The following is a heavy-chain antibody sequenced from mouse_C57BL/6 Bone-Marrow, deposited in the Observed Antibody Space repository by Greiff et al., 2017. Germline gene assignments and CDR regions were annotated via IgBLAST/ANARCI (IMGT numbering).Heavy chain of an antibody. CDR2: IYPRSGNT. V-gene: IGHV1-81*01. J-gene: IGHJ1*03. CDR1: GYTFTSYG. Sequence: QVQLQQSGAELARPGASVKLSCKASGYTFTSYGISWVKQRTGQGLEWIGEIYPRSGNTYYNEKFKGKATLTADKSSSTAYMELRSLTSEDSAVYFCARLGGYYVYWYLDVWGTGTTVTVSS. D-gene: IGHD2-3*01. CDR3: ARLGGYYVYWYLDV.